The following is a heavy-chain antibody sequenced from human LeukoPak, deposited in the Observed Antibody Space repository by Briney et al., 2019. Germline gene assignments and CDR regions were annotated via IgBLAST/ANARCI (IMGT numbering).Heavy chain of an antibody. V-gene: IGHV1-46*01. CDR3: ARDAYDILTGTQDDY. J-gene: IGHJ4*02. Sequence: ASVTVSCKASGYTFTSYYMHWVRQAPGQGLEWMGIINPSGGSTSYAQKFQGRVTKTRDTSTSTVYMELSSLRSEDTAVYYCARDAYDILTGTQDDYWGQGTLVTVSS. CDR2: INPSGGST. CDR1: GYTFTSYY. D-gene: IGHD3-9*01.